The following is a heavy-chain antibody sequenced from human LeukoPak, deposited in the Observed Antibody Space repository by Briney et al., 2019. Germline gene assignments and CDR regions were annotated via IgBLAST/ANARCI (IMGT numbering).Heavy chain of an antibody. CDR1: GGSISSSSYY. J-gene: IGHJ6*03. Sequence: SETLSLTCTVSGGSISSSSYYWGWIRQPPGKGLEWIGSIYYSGSTYYNPSLKSRVTISVDTSKNQLSLKLSSVTAADTAVYYCARLSPYYYYYYMDVWGKGTTDTVSS. V-gene: IGHV4-39*01. CDR3: ARLSPYYYYYYMDV. CDR2: IYYSGST.